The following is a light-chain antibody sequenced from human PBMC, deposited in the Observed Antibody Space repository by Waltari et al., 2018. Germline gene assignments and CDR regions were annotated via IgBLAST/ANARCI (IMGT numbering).Light chain of an antibody. Sequence: YQQEPGQGPVLVCDGKNNRPSGIPARFSGSSSGNTASLTITWAQAEDEAEYYCNSRDSSGKHVVFGGGTKLTVL. CDR3: NSRDSSGKHVV. V-gene: IGLV3-19*01. J-gene: IGLJ2*01. CDR2: GKN.